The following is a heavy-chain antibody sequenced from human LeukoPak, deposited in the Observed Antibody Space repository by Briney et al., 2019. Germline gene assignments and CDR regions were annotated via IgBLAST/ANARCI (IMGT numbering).Heavy chain of an antibody. CDR2: IYHSGST. J-gene: IGHJ4*02. D-gene: IGHD6-13*01. CDR3: ASRGGLSSSWSKLYYFDY. V-gene: IGHV4-4*02. CDR1: GGYISSSNW. Sequence: PSETLSLTCTVSGGYISSSNWWSWVRQPPGKGLEWIGEIYHSGSTNYNPSLKSRVTISVDKSKNQFSLKLSSVTAADTAVYYCASRGGLSSSWSKLYYFDYWGQGTLVTVSS.